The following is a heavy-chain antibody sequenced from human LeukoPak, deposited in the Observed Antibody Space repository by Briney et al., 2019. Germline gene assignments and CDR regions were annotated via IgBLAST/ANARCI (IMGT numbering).Heavy chain of an antibody. J-gene: IGHJ5*02. CDR1: GFTFSSYA. D-gene: IGHD6-13*01. CDR3: AKGTIRDSSRGDWFDP. CDR2: ISGSGGST. Sequence: GGSLRLSCAASGFTFSSYAMSWVRQAPGKGLEWVSAISGSGGSTYYADSVKGRFTISRDNSKNTLYLQMNSLRAEDRAVYYCAKGTIRDSSRGDWFDPWGQGTLVTVSS. V-gene: IGHV3-23*01.